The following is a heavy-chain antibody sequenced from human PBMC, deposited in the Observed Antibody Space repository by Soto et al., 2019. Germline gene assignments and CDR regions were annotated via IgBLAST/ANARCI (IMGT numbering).Heavy chain of an antibody. D-gene: IGHD5-12*01. CDR3: ARHDSGYGYYFDY. CDR2: IYYSGST. V-gene: IGHV4-59*08. J-gene: IGHJ4*02. Sequence: PSETLSLTCTVSGGSISSYYWSWIRQPPGKGLEWIGYIYYSGSTNYNPSLKSRVTISVDTSKNQSSLKLSSVTAADTAVYYCARHDSGYGYYFDYWGQGTLVTVSS. CDR1: GGSISSYY.